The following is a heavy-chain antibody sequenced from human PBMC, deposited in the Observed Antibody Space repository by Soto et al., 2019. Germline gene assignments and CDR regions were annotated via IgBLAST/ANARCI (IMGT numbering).Heavy chain of an antibody. Sequence: QVQLVESGGGVVQPGRSLRLSCAASGFTFSSYGMHWVRQAPGKGLEWVAVIWYDGSNKYYADSVKGRFTISRDNSKNTLYLQMTSLRAEDTAVYYCAREKGTQLWFVEYYGMDVWGQGTTVTVSS. D-gene: IGHD3-10*01. CDR3: AREKGTQLWFVEYYGMDV. J-gene: IGHJ6*02. V-gene: IGHV3-33*01. CDR2: IWYDGSNK. CDR1: GFTFSSYG.